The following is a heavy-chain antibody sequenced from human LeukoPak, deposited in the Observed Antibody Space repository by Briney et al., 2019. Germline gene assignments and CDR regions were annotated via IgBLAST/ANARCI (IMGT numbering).Heavy chain of an antibody. CDR1: GYTFTGYY. V-gene: IGHV1-2*06. Sequence: GASVKVSCKASGYTFTGYYMHWVRQAPGQGLEWMGRINPNSGGTNHAQKFQGRVTMTRDTSISTAYMELSRLRPDDTAVYYCAYLVGATSFDYWGQGTLVTVSS. D-gene: IGHD1-26*01. CDR3: AYLVGATSFDY. J-gene: IGHJ4*02. CDR2: INPNSGGT.